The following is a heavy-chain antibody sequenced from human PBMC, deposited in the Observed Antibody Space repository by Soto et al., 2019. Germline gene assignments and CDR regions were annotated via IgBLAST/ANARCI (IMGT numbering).Heavy chain of an antibody. D-gene: IGHD3-22*01. Sequence: GASVKVSCKASGYTFTSYYMHWVRQAPGQGLEWMGIINPSGGSTSYAQKFQGRVTMTRDTSTSTVYMELSSLRSEDTAVYYCAREGPDTYYYDSSGYYPDYWGQGTLVTVS. CDR2: INPSGGST. CDR1: GYTFTSYY. CDR3: AREGPDTYYYDSSGYYPDY. J-gene: IGHJ4*02. V-gene: IGHV1-46*01.